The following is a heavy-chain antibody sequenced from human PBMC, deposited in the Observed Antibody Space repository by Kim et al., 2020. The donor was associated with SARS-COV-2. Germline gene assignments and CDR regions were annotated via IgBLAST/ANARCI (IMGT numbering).Heavy chain of an antibody. J-gene: IGHJ6*03. CDR1: GFTFSDYY. D-gene: IGHD3-3*01. CDR2: ISSSGSTI. Sequence: GGSLRLSCAASGFTFSDYYMSWIRQAPGKGLEWVSYISSSGSTIYYADSVKGRFTISRDNAKNSLYLQMNSLRAEDTAVYYCARGVRFLEWLPTFYYYYYMDVWGKGTTVTVSS. V-gene: IGHV3-11*01. CDR3: ARGVRFLEWLPTFYYYYYMDV.